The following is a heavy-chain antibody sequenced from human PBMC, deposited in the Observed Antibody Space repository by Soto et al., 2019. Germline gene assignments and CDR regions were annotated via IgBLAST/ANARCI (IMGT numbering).Heavy chain of an antibody. J-gene: IGHJ6*02. V-gene: IGHV4-34*01. D-gene: IGHD2-15*01. Sequence: PSETLSLTCAVYGGSFSGYSWSWIRQPPGKGLEWIGEINHSGGTNYNPSLKSRVTMSGDTSKNQFSLRVTSVTAADTAVYYCARGLSSCSYCDMDVWGQCTSVTVSS. CDR1: GGSFSGYS. CDR3: ARGLSSCSYCDMDV. CDR2: INHSGGT.